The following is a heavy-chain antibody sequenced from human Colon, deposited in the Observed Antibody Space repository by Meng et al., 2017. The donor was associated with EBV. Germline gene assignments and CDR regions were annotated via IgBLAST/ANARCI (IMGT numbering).Heavy chain of an antibody. V-gene: IGHV4-4*02. CDR1: RRSIRSFSW. J-gene: IGHJ5*01. Sequence: LEGPRREMGEPSGNSSITCRVSRRSIRSFSWWSWVRQSPGKGLKWIGEIYDDGTNTYNPSLKSRVTILVDKFNNQFPLQLNSVTAADTAVYYCARAPRRERYGDYVNIWFDSWGQGTLVTVSS. D-gene: IGHD4-17*01. CDR3: ARAPRRERYGDYVNIWFDS. CDR2: IYDDGTN.